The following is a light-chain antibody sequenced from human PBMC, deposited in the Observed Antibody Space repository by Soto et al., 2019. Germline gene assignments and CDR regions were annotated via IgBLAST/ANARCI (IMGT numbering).Light chain of an antibody. Sequence: EIVLTQSPGTLSLSPGERATLSCRASQSVSSSCLAWYQQKPGQAPRLLIYGASSRATGIPDRFSGSGSGTDFTLTISRLEPEDFAVYYCQQYGSSPFTFGPGTKWIS. CDR2: GAS. V-gene: IGKV3-20*01. CDR1: QSVSSSC. J-gene: IGKJ3*01. CDR3: QQYGSSPFT.